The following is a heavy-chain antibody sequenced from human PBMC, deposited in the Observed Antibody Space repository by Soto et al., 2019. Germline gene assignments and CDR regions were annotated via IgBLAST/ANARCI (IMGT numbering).Heavy chain of an antibody. V-gene: IGHV3-15*07. Sequence: GGSLRLSCAASGFTFSNAWMNWVRQAPGKGLEWVGRIKSTTDGGTTDYAAPVKGRFTISRDDSKNTLYLQMNSLKTEDTAVYYRTTARGLTGSDWFDPWGQGTLVPVSS. CDR3: TTARGLTGSDWFDP. CDR1: GFTFSNAW. D-gene: IGHD3-9*01. J-gene: IGHJ5*02. CDR2: IKSTTDGGTT.